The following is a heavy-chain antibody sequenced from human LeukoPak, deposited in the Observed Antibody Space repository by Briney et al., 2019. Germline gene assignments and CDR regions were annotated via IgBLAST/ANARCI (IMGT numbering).Heavy chain of an antibody. V-gene: IGHV3-30*04. CDR2: ISYDDTNK. Sequence: GGSLRLSCAASGFTFSNYALHWVRQAPGKGLEWVAVISYDDTNKYYVDSVKGRFTISRDNSKNTLYLQMNSLRAEDTAVYYCAKDDRGMTTYDYWGQGTLVTVSS. CDR1: GFTFSNYA. D-gene: IGHD1-1*01. CDR3: AKDDRGMTTYDY. J-gene: IGHJ4*02.